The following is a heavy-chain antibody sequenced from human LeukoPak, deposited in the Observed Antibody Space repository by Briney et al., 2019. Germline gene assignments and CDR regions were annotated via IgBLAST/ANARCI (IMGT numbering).Heavy chain of an antibody. J-gene: IGHJ4*02. Sequence: PGGSLRLSCAASGFTFSSYGMHWVRQAPGMGLEWVAAISTDGINKYYADSVKGRFTISRDNSKNTQYLQMSSLRVEDMAVYHCAKVEYYDSSGYLDYWGQGTLVTVSS. D-gene: IGHD3-22*01. CDR1: GFTFSSYG. CDR2: ISTDGINK. CDR3: AKVEYYDSSGYLDY. V-gene: IGHV3-30*18.